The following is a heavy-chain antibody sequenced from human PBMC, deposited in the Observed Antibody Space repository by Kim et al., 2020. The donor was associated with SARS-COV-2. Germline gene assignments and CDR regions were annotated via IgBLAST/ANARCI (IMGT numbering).Heavy chain of an antibody. CDR3: ARDRGSSGWYVSFDY. J-gene: IGHJ4*02. D-gene: IGHD6-19*01. CDR2: INPNSGGT. V-gene: IGHV1-2*02. Sequence: ASVKVSCKASGYTFTGYYMHWVRQAPGQGLEWMGWINPNSGGTNYAQKFQGRVTMTRDTSISTAYMELSRLRSDDTAVYYCARDRGSSGWYVSFDYWGQGTLVTVSS. CDR1: GYTFTGYY.